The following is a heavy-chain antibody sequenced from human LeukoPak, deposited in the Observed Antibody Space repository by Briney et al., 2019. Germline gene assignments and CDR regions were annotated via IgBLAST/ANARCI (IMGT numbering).Heavy chain of an antibody. CDR3: AREIRSPVVPAATRMDV. CDR1: GYTFTGYY. Sequence: ASVKVSCKASGYTFTGYYMHWGRQAPRQGIEWMGWINPNSGGTNYAQKFQGRVTTTRDTSVSTAYMELSSLRSDDTAVYYCAREIRSPVVPAATRMDVWGQGTTVTVSS. V-gene: IGHV1-2*02. J-gene: IGHJ6*02. CDR2: INPNSGGT. D-gene: IGHD2-2*01.